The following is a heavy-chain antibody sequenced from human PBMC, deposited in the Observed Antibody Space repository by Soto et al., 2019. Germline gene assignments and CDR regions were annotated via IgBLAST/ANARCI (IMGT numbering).Heavy chain of an antibody. V-gene: IGHV3-23*01. D-gene: IGHD6-13*01. CDR3: ARYWVEQELVRRNFSYYYYYGMDV. CDR2: ISGSGGST. CDR1: GFTFSSYA. J-gene: IGHJ6*04. Sequence: GSLRLSCAASGFTFSSYAMSWVRQAPGKGLEWASAISGSGGSTYYADSVKGRFTISRDNSKNTLYLQMNSLRAEDTAVYYCARYWVEQELVRRNFSYYYYYGMDVWGKGTTVTVSS.